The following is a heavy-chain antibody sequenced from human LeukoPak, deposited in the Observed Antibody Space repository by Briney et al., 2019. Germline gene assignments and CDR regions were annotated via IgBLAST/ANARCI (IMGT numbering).Heavy chain of an antibody. Sequence: SETLSLTCTVSGASISSSGFYWSWIRQHPGKGLEWIGYIYYSGSTYYNPSLKSRVTISVDTSKNQFSLKLSSVTAADTAVYYCAREAVPDYGAYGTFDYWGQGTLVTVSS. CDR3: AREAVPDYGAYGTFDY. J-gene: IGHJ4*02. D-gene: IGHD4-17*01. V-gene: IGHV4-31*03. CDR1: GASISSSGFY. CDR2: IYYSGST.